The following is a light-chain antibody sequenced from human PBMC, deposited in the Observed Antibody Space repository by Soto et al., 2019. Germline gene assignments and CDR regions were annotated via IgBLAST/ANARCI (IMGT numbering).Light chain of an antibody. V-gene: IGKV3-20*01. CDR1: QSVSSSY. CDR3: HRYGSSPSIT. Sequence: EIVLTQSPGTLSLSPGERATLSCRASQSVSSSYLAWYQQKPGQAPRLLIYGASSRATGIPDRFSGSGSGTDFTLTISRLEPEDFAVYYCHRYGSSPSITFGQGTRLEIK. CDR2: GAS. J-gene: IGKJ5*01.